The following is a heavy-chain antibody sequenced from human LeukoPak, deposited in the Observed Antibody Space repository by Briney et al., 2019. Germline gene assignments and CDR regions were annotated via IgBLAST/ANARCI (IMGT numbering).Heavy chain of an antibody. V-gene: IGHV3-48*01. CDR3: ARDSLGRAATGIAMDY. Sequence: GGSLRLSCAASGFTFNTYSMNWVRQAPGKGLEWISYISESSDTIYYADSVKGRFTISRDNAKNSLYLQMNSLRAEDTAVYYCARDSLGRAATGIAMDYWGQGTLVTVSS. CDR2: ISESSDTI. D-gene: IGHD6-13*01. J-gene: IGHJ4*02. CDR1: GFTFNTYS.